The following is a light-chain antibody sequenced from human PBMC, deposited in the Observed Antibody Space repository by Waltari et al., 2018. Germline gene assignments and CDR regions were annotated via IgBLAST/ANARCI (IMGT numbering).Light chain of an antibody. CDR2: SAN. J-gene: IGLJ1*01. CDR3: LLFYGGAYV. CDR1: TGAVTSGSF. V-gene: IGLV7-43*01. Sequence: QTVVTQEPSLTVSPGGTVTLTCASSTGAVTSGSFPTWFQQRPGQPPRSLIYSANNKHPWTPARFSGSLIGGKAALTLSGVQPEDEADYYCLLFYGGAYVFGTGTKLTVL.